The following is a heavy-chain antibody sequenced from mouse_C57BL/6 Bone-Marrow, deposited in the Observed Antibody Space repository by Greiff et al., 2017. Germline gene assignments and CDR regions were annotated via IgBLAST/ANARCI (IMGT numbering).Heavy chain of an antibody. CDR3: AKITTGGAMDY. D-gene: IGHD1-1*01. Sequence: EVKVEESGPGLVKPSQSLSLTCSVTGYSITSGYYWNWIRQFPGNKLEWMGYISYDGSNNYNPSLKNRISITRDTSKNQFFLKLNSVTTEDTATYYCAKITTGGAMDYWGQGTSVTVSS. J-gene: IGHJ4*01. CDR2: ISYDGSN. V-gene: IGHV3-6*01. CDR1: GYSITSGYY.